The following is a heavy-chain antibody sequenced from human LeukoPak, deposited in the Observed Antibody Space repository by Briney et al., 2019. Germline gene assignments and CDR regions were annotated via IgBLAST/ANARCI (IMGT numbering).Heavy chain of an antibody. D-gene: IGHD6-13*01. J-gene: IGHJ5*02. CDR1: GGTFSRYA. CDR3: ARVPSRSSWYLHHRDLMSWFDP. V-gene: IGHV1-69*01. Sequence: SDKVSYKASGGTFSRYAISWVRQAPGQGLEWMGGIIPIFGTANYAQKFQGRVTITADESTSTAYMALSSLRSEDTAVYYCARVPSRSSWYLHHRDLMSWFDPWGQGTLVTVSS. CDR2: IIPIFGTA.